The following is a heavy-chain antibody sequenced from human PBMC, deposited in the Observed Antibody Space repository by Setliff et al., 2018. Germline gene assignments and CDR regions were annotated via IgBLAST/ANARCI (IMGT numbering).Heavy chain of an antibody. CDR3: ARLYEFGESFSNY. D-gene: IGHD3-10*01. CDR1: GYSISSGYY. CDR2: IYHSGST. Sequence: SETLSLTCAVSGYSISSGYYWGWIRQPPGKGLEWIGSIYHSGSTYYNPSLKSRVTISVDTSKNQFSLKLSSVTAADTAVYYCARLYEFGESFSNYWGQGTLVTVSS. J-gene: IGHJ4*02. V-gene: IGHV4-38-2*01.